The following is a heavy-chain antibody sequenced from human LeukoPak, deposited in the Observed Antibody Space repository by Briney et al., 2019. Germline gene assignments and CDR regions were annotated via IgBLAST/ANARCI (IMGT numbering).Heavy chain of an antibody. CDR3: ARVDTAYYYYYMDV. V-gene: IGHV4-61*02. D-gene: IGHD5-18*01. J-gene: IGHJ6*03. Sequence: SETLSLTCTVSGGSISSGSYYWSWIRQPAGKGLEWIGRIYTSGSTNYNPSLKSRVTISVDTSKNQFSLKLSSVTAADTAVYYCARVDTAYYYYYMDVWGKGTTVTISS. CDR2: IYTSGST. CDR1: GGSISSGSYY.